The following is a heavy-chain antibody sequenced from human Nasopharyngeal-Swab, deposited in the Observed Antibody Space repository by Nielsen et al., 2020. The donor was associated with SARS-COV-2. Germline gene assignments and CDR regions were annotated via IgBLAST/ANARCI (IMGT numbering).Heavy chain of an antibody. CDR3: ARDQTVAGYDFDY. V-gene: IGHV3-30*03. CDR2: ISHDGSNK. D-gene: IGHD6-19*01. J-gene: IGHJ4*02. Sequence: GGSLRLSCAASGFTFSTYVMHWVRQAPGKGLEWVAVISHDGSNKYYADSVKGRFTISRDNSKNTLYLQMNSLRAEDTAVYYCARDQTVAGYDFDYWGKGTLVTVSP. CDR1: GFTFSTYV.